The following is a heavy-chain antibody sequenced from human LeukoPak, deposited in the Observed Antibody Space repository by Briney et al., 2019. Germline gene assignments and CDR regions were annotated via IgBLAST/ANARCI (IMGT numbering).Heavy chain of an antibody. J-gene: IGHJ4*02. CDR3: ARDPYSNEGYFDY. CDR2: ISFDGSNK. Sequence: GGSLRLSCAASEFTFSSYAMHWVRQAPGKGLEWVAVISFDGSNKYYADSVKGRFTISRDNSENTLYLQMSSLRAEDTAVYYCARDPYSNEGYFDYWGQGTLVTVSS. V-gene: IGHV3-30-3*01. CDR1: EFTFSSYA. D-gene: IGHD4-11*01.